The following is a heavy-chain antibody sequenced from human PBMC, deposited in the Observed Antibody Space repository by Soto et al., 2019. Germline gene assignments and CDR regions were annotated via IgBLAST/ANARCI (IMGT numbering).Heavy chain of an antibody. CDR2: ISSSGRTI. CDR1: GFTFSSYE. J-gene: IGHJ4*02. D-gene: IGHD1-20*01. Sequence: EVQLVESGGGSVQPGGSLRLSCAASGFTFSSYEMNWVRQAPGKGLEWVSYISSSGRTIYYADSVKGRFTISRDNAKNSLYLQMISLRAEDTAVYYCARSGYNWNDGARGYFDYWGQGTLVTVSS. CDR3: ARSGYNWNDGARGYFDY. V-gene: IGHV3-48*03.